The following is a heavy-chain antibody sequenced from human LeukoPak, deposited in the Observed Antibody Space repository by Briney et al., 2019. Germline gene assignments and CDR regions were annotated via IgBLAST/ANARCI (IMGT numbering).Heavy chain of an antibody. J-gene: IGHJ4*02. CDR3: ARMARGSLIDY. D-gene: IGHD1-26*01. CDR1: GFSLSTSGMR. CDR2: IDWDDDK. Sequence: SGPALVKXTQTLTLTCTFSGFSLSTSGMRVNWIRQPPGKALEWLARIDWDDDKFYSTSLKTRLTISKDTSKNQVVLTMTNMDPVDTATYYCARMARGSLIDYWGQGTLVTVSS. V-gene: IGHV2-70*04.